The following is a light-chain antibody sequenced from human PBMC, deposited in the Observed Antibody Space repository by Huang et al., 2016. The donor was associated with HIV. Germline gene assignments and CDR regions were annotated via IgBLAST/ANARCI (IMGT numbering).Light chain of an antibody. CDR3: QQSYTVPYT. J-gene: IGKJ2*01. V-gene: IGKV1-39*01. Sequence: DIQMTQSPSSLSASIGNRVTITFRASQSVTRFLNWYQQKPGKAPKLLIYTACDLQSGVPSRFSGSGSGTEFTLTINSLQPEDFATYYCQQSYTVPYTFGQGTKLEIK. CDR1: QSVTRF. CDR2: TAC.